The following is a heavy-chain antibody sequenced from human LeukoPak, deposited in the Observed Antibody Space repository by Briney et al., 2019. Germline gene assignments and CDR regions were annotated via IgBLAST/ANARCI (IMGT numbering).Heavy chain of an antibody. CDR3: ARVFSFPYLGPDY. V-gene: IGHV4-59*06. CDR1: GGSISSYY. J-gene: IGHJ4*02. D-gene: IGHD2/OR15-2a*01. Sequence: SETLSLTCTVSGGSISSYYWSWIRQPPGKGLEWIGYIYHSGSTYYNPSLKSRVTISVDTSKNQFSLKLSSVTAADTAVYYCARVFSFPYLGPDYWGQGTLVTVSS. CDR2: IYHSGST.